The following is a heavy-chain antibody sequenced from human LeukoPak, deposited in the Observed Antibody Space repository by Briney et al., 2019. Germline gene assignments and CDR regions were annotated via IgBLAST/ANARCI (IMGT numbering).Heavy chain of an antibody. D-gene: IGHD3-3*01. V-gene: IGHV3-33*08. CDR1: GFTFSSYG. CDR2: IWYDGSNK. J-gene: IGHJ4*02. Sequence: GSLRLSCAASGFTFSSYGMHWVRQAPGKGLEWVAVIWYDGSNKYYADSVKGRFTISRDNSKNTLYLQMNSLRAEDTAVYYCVRGYYTQAFDYWGQGTLVTVSS. CDR3: VRGYYTQAFDY.